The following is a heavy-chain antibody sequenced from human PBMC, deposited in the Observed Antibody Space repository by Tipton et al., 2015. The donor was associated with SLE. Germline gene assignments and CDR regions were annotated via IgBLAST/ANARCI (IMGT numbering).Heavy chain of an antibody. CDR3: ARDRDSSGSDAFDI. CDR2: IYTSGST. V-gene: IGHV4-4*08. J-gene: IGHJ3*02. D-gene: IGHD3-22*01. Sequence: TLSLTCTVSGGSISSHYWSWIRQPPGKGLEWIGYIYTSGSTNYNPSLKSRVTISVDTSKNQFSLKLSSVTAADTAVYYCARDRDSSGSDAFDIWGQGTMVTVSS. CDR1: GGSISSHY.